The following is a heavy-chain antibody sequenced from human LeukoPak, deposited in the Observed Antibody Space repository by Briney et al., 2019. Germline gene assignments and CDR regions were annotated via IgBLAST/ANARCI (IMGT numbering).Heavy chain of an antibody. V-gene: IGHV3-7*04. CDR1: GFTYSIYW. CDR2: INPDGSEK. Sequence: TGGSLRLSCAASGFTYSIYWMNWVRQVPGKGLEWVANINPDGSEKYYVDSVQGRFTISRDSAKNSLYLQMHSLGAEDTAVYFCARAYKYYYDSRGYYPAALDNWGRGTLVTVSS. J-gene: IGHJ4*02. CDR3: ARAYKYYYDSRGYYPAALDN. D-gene: IGHD3-22*01.